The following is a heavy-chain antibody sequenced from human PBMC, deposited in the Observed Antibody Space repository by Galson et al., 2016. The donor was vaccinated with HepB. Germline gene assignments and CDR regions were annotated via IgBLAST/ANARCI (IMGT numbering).Heavy chain of an antibody. CDR3: AGVRGSGSGSYGMDV. CDR1: GGTFGTYA. J-gene: IGHJ6*02. V-gene: IGHV1-69*13. D-gene: IGHD3-10*01. Sequence: SVKVSCKASGGTFGTYAISWVRQAPGQGLEWMGGIIPLFGTTHYSQNFQGRVTFTADESTSAAYMELSRLRSDDTAVYYCAGVRGSGSGSYGMDVWGQGTTVTVSS. CDR2: IIPLFGTT.